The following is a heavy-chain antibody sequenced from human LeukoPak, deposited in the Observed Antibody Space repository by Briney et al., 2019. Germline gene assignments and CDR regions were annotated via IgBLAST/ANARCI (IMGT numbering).Heavy chain of an antibody. CDR1: GGSISSYY. D-gene: IGHD3-10*01. J-gene: IGHJ4*02. CDR2: IYYSGST. Sequence: SETLSLTCTVSGGSISSYYWSWIRQPPGKGLEWIGYIYYSGSTNYNPSLKSRVTISVDTSKNQFSLKLSSVTAADTALYYCARNYYNPLHLLYYFDYWGQGTLVTVSS. CDR3: ARNYYNPLHLLYYFDY. V-gene: IGHV4-59*08.